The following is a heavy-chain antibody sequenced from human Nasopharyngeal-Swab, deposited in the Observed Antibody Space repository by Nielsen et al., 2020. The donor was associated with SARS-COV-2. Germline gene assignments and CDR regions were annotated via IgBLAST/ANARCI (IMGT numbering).Heavy chain of an antibody. J-gene: IGHJ3*02. V-gene: IGHV1-2*02. CDR3: ARVLGNDAFDM. Sequence: ASVKVSCKASGYTFTGYYMHWVRQAPGQGLEWMGWINPNSGGTKYAQKFQGKFTMTRDTSISTAYMELSSLRFDDTAVYYCARVLGNDAFDMWGQGTMVTVSS. D-gene: IGHD1-26*01. CDR1: GYTFTGYY. CDR2: INPNSGGT.